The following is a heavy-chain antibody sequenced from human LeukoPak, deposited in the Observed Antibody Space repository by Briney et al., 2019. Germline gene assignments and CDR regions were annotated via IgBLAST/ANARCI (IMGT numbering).Heavy chain of an antibody. CDR2: IIPIFGTA. V-gene: IGHV1-69*05. Sequence: SVKVSCKASGGTFSSYAISWVRQAPGQGLEWMGRIIPIFGTANYAQKFQGRVTITTDESTSTAYMELSSLRSEDTAVYYCAPTDIVVVEGRHRDWGQGTLVTVSS. D-gene: IGHD2-21*01. CDR3: APTDIVVVEGRHRD. J-gene: IGHJ4*02. CDR1: GGTFSSYA.